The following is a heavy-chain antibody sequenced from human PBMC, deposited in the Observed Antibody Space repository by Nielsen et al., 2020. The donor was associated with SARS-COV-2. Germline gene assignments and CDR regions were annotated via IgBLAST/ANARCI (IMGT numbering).Heavy chain of an antibody. J-gene: IGHJ6*02. CDR2: ISTSVGTT. CDR3: AKDREVPQGNMDV. Sequence: GGSLRLSCGASGFTFSSYALTWVRQAPGKGLEWVSTISTSVGTTYCADSVKGRFTISRDNSKNTLFLQMNSLRAEDTAVYYCAKDREVPQGNMDVWGQGTTVTVSS. CDR1: GFTFSSYA. V-gene: IGHV3-23*01. D-gene: IGHD1-26*01.